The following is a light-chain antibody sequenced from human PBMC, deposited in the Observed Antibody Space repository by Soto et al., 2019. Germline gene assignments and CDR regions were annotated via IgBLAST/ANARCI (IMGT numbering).Light chain of an antibody. CDR3: CSYAGTYAGTYXFXVV. V-gene: IGLV2-11*01. CDR1: SSDVGTYDF. CDR2: DVS. Sequence: QSALTQPRSVSGSPGQSVTISCTGTSSDVGTYDFVSWYQQHPGKAPKLMIYDVSKRPSGVPDRFSGSRSGNTASLTISGXXXEDXXDYYCCSYAGTYAGTYXFXVVFGGGTKL. J-gene: IGLJ2*01.